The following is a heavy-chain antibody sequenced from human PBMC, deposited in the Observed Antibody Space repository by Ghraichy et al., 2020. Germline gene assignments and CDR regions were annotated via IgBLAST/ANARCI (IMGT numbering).Heavy chain of an antibody. CDR3: ARGDPSGHFDY. V-gene: IGHV5-51*01. D-gene: IGHD5-12*01. J-gene: IGHJ4*02. CDR2: FYPGYSDT. Sequence: GESLNISCKGSGYSFTNYWIAWVRQVPGKGLERMGIFYPGYSDTRYSPSFQGQVTIFADKSITTAYLQWTSLKASDTAMYYCARGDPSGHFDYWGQGTLVTVSS. CDR1: GYSFTNYW.